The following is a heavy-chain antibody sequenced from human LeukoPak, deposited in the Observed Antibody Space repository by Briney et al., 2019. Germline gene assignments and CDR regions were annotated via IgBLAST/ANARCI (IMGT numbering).Heavy chain of an antibody. V-gene: IGHV4-59*01. CDR3: QKTAYEILTGYYTFFDY. CDR2: IYYSGST. J-gene: IGHJ4*02. D-gene: IGHD3-9*01. Sequence: SDTLSFNCTVSGGSISSYYWSLIRQPPGKGLARIGYIYYSGSTNYNPSLKSRVNISVDTSKNQFSLKLSSVTAADTAVFFRQKTAYEILTGYYTFFDYWGQGTLVTVSS. CDR1: GGSISSYY.